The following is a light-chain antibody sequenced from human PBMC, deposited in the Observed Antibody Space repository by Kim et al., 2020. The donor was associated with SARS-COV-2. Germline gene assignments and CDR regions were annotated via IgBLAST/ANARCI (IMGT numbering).Light chain of an antibody. CDR1: ESVSYN. CDR2: TTW. CDR3: LQYDSYPWT. J-gene: IGKJ1*01. V-gene: IGKV1-8*01. Sequence: ASTGDRVTITCRASESVSYNFAWYQQQPGKVPKLLNHTTWTLQSGVPSRFSGTGSGTDFTLTISGLQSEDFATYYCLQYDSYPWTFGQGTKVDIK.